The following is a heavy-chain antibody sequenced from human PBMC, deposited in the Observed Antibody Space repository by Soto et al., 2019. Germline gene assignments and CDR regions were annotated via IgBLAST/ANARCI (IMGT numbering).Heavy chain of an antibody. J-gene: IGHJ4*02. CDR3: ARALSSAAGLYFDF. Sequence: ASVNVSCKASGGTFRNYAITWVRQAPGQGLEWMGGIIPLFATSNYAQKFLGRLTFTADESAGTAYMELSSLRSEDTAVYYCARALSSAAGLYFDFWRQGTLVTVSS. V-gene: IGHV1-69*13. D-gene: IGHD6-13*01. CDR2: IIPLFATS. CDR1: GGTFRNYA.